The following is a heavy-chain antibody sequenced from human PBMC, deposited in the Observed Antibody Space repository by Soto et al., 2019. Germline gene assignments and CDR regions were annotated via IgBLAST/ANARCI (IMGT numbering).Heavy chain of an antibody. CDR1: GIPVSSNY. CDR3: ARDGPYYYASRMDV. Sequence: EVQLVESGGGLVQPGGSLRLSCVASGIPVSSNYMTWVRQAPGKGLEWVSVLHSGGDTYYGNSVKGRFTISRHDSTNTLFLQMNSLTTEDTAVYYCARDGPYYYASRMDVWGQGTTVTVSS. V-gene: IGHV3-53*04. D-gene: IGHD3-10*01. J-gene: IGHJ6*02. CDR2: LHSGGDT.